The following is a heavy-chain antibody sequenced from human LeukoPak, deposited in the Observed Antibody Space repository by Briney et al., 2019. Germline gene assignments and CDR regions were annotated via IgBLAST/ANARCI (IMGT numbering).Heavy chain of an antibody. CDR3: ARCNGDYDSSGYYRNVYDYYYRMDV. J-gene: IGHJ6*02. V-gene: IGHV3-53*01. CDR1: GFTVSSNY. D-gene: IGHD3-22*01. Sequence: PGGSLRLSCAASGFTVSSNYMSWVRQAPGNGLEWVSVIYSGGSTYYADSVKGRFTISRDNSKNTLYLQMNSLRAEDTAVYYCARCNGDYDSSGYYRNVYDYYYRMDVWGQGTTVTVSS. CDR2: IYSGGST.